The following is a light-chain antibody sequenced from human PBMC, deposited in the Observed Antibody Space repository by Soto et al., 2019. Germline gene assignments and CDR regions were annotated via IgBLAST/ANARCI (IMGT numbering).Light chain of an antibody. CDR3: QQYNIYYT. J-gene: IGKJ2*01. Sequence: DIQMTQSPSTLSASVGDRVTITCRASQSISSWLAWYQRKPGKAPKLLIYKASSLESEVPSRFSGSGSGTEFTLTISSLQPDDFATYYCQQYNIYYTFGQGTKLEIK. CDR2: KAS. CDR1: QSISSW. V-gene: IGKV1-5*03.